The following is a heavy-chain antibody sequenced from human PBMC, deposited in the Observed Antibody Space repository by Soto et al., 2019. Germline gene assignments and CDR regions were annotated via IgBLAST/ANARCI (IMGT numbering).Heavy chain of an antibody. CDR3: AGSRITATRSDY. D-gene: IGHD1-20*01. V-gene: IGHV4-59*08. J-gene: IGHJ4*02. Sequence: PETLSLTCSVSGGSISSYYWTWIRQPPGKGLEWIGYIYDRGNTNYNPSLQSRVTISVDTSKNQFSLHLSSVTDADTAVYYCAGSRITATRSDYWGQGTLVTVSS. CDR2: IYDRGNT. CDR1: GGSISSYY.